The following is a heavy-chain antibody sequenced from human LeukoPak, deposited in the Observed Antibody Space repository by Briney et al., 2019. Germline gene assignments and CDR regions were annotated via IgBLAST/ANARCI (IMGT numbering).Heavy chain of an antibody. CDR1: GYSFTSYW. Sequence: GESLKISCKGSGYSFTSYWIGWVRQLPGKGLEWMGIIYPGDSDTRYSPSFQGQVTISADKSISTAYLQWSSLKASDTAMYYCARLLWIQLWPPYFDYWGQGTLVTVSS. CDR3: ARLLWIQLWPPYFDY. V-gene: IGHV5-51*01. D-gene: IGHD5-18*01. CDR2: IYPGDSDT. J-gene: IGHJ4*02.